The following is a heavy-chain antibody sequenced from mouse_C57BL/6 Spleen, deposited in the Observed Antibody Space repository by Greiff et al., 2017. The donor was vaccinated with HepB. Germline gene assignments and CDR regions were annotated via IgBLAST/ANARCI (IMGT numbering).Heavy chain of an antibody. CDR3: ARGGGYGSSYVGNFDY. CDR1: GYTFTDYN. V-gene: IGHV1-22*01. J-gene: IGHJ2*01. CDR2: INPNNGGT. D-gene: IGHD1-1*01. Sequence: EVQLQQSGPELVKPGASVKMSCKASGYTFTDYNMHWVKQSHGKSLEWIGYINPNNGGTSYNQKFKGKATLTVNKSSSTAYMELRSLTSEDSAVYYWARGGGYGSSYVGNFDYWGQSTTLTVSS.